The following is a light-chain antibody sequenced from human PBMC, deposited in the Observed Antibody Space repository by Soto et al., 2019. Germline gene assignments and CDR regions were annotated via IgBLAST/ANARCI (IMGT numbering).Light chain of an antibody. CDR2: EVS. CDR3: CSYAGSSTFLYV. CDR1: SSDVGSYNL. V-gene: IGLV2-23*02. Sequence: QSVLTQPASVSGSPGQSLTISRTGTSSDVGSYNLVSWYQQHPGKAPKLMIYEVSKRPSGVSNRFSGSKSGNTASLTISGLQAEDEADYYCCSYAGSSTFLYVFGTGTKVTVL. J-gene: IGLJ1*01.